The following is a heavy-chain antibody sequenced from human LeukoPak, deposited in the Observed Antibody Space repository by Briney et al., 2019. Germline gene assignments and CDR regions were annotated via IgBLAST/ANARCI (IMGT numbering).Heavy chain of an antibody. D-gene: IGHD2-21*02. CDR1: GFTVSSNY. CDR2: IYSGGST. V-gene: IGHV3-53*01. CDR3: AREGVVTNYFDY. J-gene: IGHJ4*02. Sequence: GGPLRLSCAASGFTVSSNYMSWVRQAPGKGLEWVSVIYSGGSTYYADSVKGRFTISRDNSKNTLYLQMNSLRAEDTAVYYCAREGVVTNYFDYWGQGTLVTVSS.